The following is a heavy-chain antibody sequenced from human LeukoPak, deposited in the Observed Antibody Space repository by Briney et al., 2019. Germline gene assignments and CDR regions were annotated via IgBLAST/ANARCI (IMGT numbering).Heavy chain of an antibody. CDR1: GGTFSSYA. V-gene: IGHV1-69*13. CDR2: IIPIFGTA. CDR3: ARAWRYCSSTSCYTLDYYYYMDV. J-gene: IGHJ6*03. D-gene: IGHD2-2*02. Sequence: ASVKVSCKASGGTFSSYAISWVRQAPGQGLEWMGGIIPIFGTANYAQKFQGRVTITADESTSTAYMELSSLRSEDTAVYYCARAWRYCSSTSCYTLDYYYYMDVWGKGTTVTVSS.